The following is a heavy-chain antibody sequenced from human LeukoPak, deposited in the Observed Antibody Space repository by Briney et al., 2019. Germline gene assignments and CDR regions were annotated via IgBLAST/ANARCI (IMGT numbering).Heavy chain of an antibody. V-gene: IGHV3-23*01. CDR1: GYNFNNYA. D-gene: IGHD5/OR15-5a*01. J-gene: IGHJ4*02. CDR3: AKVLLPHVSTTYLYC. Sequence: PGGSLRLSCAASGYNFNNYAMVWVRQAPGKGLEWVSGITGSGDTTYYADSVKGRFTISRDNSKRTLYLQTHNLRADDTAMYYCAKVLLPHVSTTYLYCWGQGTLVTVSP. CDR2: ITGSGDTT.